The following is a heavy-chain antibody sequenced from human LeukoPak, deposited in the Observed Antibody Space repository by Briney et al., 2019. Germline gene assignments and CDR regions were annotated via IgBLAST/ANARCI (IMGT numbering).Heavy chain of an antibody. CDR1: GYTFTSYY. CDR3: ARGPYTPSPGIAAAYWFDP. J-gene: IGHJ5*02. D-gene: IGHD6-13*01. CDR2: INPSSGST. Sequence: ASVKVSCKASGYTFTSYYMHWVRQAPGQGLEWMGIINPSSGSTSYAQKFQGRVTMTRDTSTSTVYMELSSLRSEDTAVYYCARGPYTPSPGIAAAYWFDPWGQGTLVTVSS. V-gene: IGHV1-46*01.